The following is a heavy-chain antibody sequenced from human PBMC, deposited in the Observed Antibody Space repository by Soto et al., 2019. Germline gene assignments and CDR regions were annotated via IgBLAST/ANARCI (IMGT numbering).Heavy chain of an antibody. CDR2: INAGNGNT. D-gene: IGHD3-3*01. Sequence: ASVKVSCKASGYTFTSYAMHWVRQAPGQRLEWMGWINAGNGNTKYSQKFQGRVTITRDTSASTAYMELSSLRSEDTAVYYCARDNVLAIFGVVVDYWGQGTLVTVSS. V-gene: IGHV1-3*01. J-gene: IGHJ4*02. CDR1: GYTFTSYA. CDR3: ARDNVLAIFGVVVDY.